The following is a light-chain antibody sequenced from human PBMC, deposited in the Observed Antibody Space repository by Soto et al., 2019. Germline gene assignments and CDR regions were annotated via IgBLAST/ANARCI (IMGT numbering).Light chain of an antibody. CDR1: GSDFGGYNY. V-gene: IGLV2-14*03. J-gene: IGLJ1*01. Sequence: QSVLTQPASVSGFPGQSITISCTGTGSDFGGYNYVSWYQQHPGKAPKLTIYDVTNRPSGVSNRFSGSKSGNTASLTISGLQAEDEADYYCSSYTSSSRVFGTGTKVTVL. CDR3: SSYTSSSRV. CDR2: DVT.